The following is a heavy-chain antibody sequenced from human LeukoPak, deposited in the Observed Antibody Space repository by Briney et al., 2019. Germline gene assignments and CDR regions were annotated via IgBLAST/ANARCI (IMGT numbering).Heavy chain of an antibody. D-gene: IGHD3-22*01. CDR2: IWYDGSNK. Sequence: GGSLRLSCAASGFTFSSYGMHWVRQAPGKGLEWVAVIWYDGSNKYYADSVRGRFTISRDNSKNTLYLQMNSLRAEDTAVYYCARGDDSSGYSYDYWGQGTLVTVSS. V-gene: IGHV3-33*01. J-gene: IGHJ4*02. CDR3: ARGDDSSGYSYDY. CDR1: GFTFSSYG.